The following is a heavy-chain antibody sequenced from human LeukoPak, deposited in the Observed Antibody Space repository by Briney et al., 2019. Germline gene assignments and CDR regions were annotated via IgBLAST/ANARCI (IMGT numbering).Heavy chain of an antibody. J-gene: IGHJ3*02. Sequence: QPGGSLRLSCAASGFTFSSYAMHWVRQAPGKGLEWVSIIYSGGSTYYADSVKGRFTISRDNAKNSLYLQMNSLRDEDTAVYYCARPRSGAYDGFDIWGQGTMVTVSS. CDR2: IYSGGST. CDR1: GFTFSSYA. CDR3: ARPRSGAYDGFDI. V-gene: IGHV3-48*02. D-gene: IGHD2-15*01.